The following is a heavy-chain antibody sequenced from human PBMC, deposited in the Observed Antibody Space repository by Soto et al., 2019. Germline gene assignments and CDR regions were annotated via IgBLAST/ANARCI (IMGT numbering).Heavy chain of an antibody. CDR3: AKAYSVGEDGTTPSCPPGA. CDR1: GYTFSNFA. CDR2: INPYNGDA. J-gene: IGHJ4*01. Sequence: QVQLLQSAAELKGPGASVTVSCRASGYTFSNFAFTWVRQAPGHGFQWIGSINPYNGDAHYAYWFGGRATLTVDSPTTPASGVWRNLRYDDPAIYSCAKAYSVGEDGTTPSCPPGAWGQGTLVTVSS. D-gene: IGHD4-17*01. V-gene: IGHV1-18*01.